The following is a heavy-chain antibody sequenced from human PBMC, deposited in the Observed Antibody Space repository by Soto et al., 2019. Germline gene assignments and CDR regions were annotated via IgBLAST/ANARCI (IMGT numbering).Heavy chain of an antibody. CDR3: AKYSSSWSLGG. CDR1: CFTVSSYS. J-gene: IGHJ4*02. V-gene: IGHV3-21*01. D-gene: IGHD6-13*01. CDR2: ITSSSSFI. Sequence: PXGSLRLSFAASCFTVSSYSMNCVRQAPGKGLEWVSSITSSSSFISYADSVKGRFTISRDNAKNSLYLQMNSLRAEDTAVYYCAKYSSSWSLGGWGLRTLVTVS.